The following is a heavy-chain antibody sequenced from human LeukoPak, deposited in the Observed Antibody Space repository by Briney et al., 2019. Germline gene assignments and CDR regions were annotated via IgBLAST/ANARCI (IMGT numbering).Heavy chain of an antibody. CDR2: IIPIFGTA. D-gene: IGHD3-3*01. CDR1: GYTFTIYD. CDR3: ARVGHYDFPFDP. V-gene: IGHV1-69*13. J-gene: IGHJ5*02. Sequence: ASVKVSCKASGYTFTIYDINWVRQAPGQGLEWMGGIIPIFGTANYAQKFQGRVTITADESTSTAYMELSSLRSDDTAVYYCARVGHYDFPFDPWGQGTLVTVSS.